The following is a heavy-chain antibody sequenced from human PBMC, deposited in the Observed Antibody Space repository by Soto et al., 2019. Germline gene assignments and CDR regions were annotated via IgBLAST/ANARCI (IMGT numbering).Heavy chain of an antibody. CDR2: INSDGSST. J-gene: IGHJ4*01. V-gene: IGHV3-74*01. CDR3: ASGIAAARD. Sequence: GGSLRLSCAASGFTFSTYWMYWVRQAPGKGLVWVSRINSDGSSTSYADSVKGRFTISRDNAKNTLYLQMNSLRAEDTALYYCASGIAAARDWGHGTLVTVSS. CDR1: GFTFSTYW. D-gene: IGHD6-13*01.